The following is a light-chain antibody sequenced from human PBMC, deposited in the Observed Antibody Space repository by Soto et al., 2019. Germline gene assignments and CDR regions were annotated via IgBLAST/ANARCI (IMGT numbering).Light chain of an antibody. CDR1: QSVSSN. CDR3: QQYKSYWT. CDR2: GAS. J-gene: IGKJ1*01. Sequence: EIVMTQSPATLSVSPGERATLSCRASQSVSSNLAWYQQKPGQAPRLLIYGASTRATGFPARFSGSGSGTDFTLTISSLQPDDFATYYCQQYKSYWTFGPGTKVDIK. V-gene: IGKV3-15*01.